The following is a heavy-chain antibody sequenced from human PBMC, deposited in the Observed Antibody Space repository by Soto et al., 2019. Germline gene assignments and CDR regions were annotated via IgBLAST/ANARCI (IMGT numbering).Heavy chain of an antibody. CDR1: GYSFTSYW. J-gene: IGHJ4*02. CDR3: ARHAYSGSHHGAYYFDY. CDR2: FYPGDSDT. D-gene: IGHD1-26*01. Sequence: RESLKISCKGSGYSFTSYWIGWVRQMPGKGLEWMGIFYPGDSDTRYSPSFQGQVTISADKSISTAYLQWSSLKASDTAMYYCARHAYSGSHHGAYYFDYWGQGTLVTVFS. V-gene: IGHV5-51*01.